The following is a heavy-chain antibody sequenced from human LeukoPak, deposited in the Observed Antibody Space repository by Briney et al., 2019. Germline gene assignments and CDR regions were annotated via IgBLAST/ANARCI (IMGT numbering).Heavy chain of an antibody. J-gene: IGHJ4*02. V-gene: IGHV4-59*01. CDR1: GGSISSYY. Sequence: SETLSLTCTVSGGSISSYYWSWIRLPPGKGLEWIGYIYYSGSTNYNPSLKSRVTISVDTSKNQFSLKLSSVTAADTAVYYCASSYYDSSGPNYWGQGTLVTVSS. CDR3: ASSYYDSSGPNY. CDR2: IYYSGST. D-gene: IGHD3-22*01.